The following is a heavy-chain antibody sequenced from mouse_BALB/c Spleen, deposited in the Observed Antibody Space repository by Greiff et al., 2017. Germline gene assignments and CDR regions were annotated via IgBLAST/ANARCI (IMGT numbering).Heavy chain of an antibody. CDR2: IWTGGGT. CDR1: GFSLTSYD. CDR3: GRVRAARATAAMDY. J-gene: IGHJ4*01. Sequence: VQRVESGPGLVAPSQRLSITCTVSGFSLTSYDISWIRQPPGKGLEWLGVIWTGGGTNYNSAFMSRLSISKDNSKSQVFLKMNSLQTVDTAVYYYGRVRAARATAAMDYGGQGTSGTVST. V-gene: IGHV2-9-2*01. D-gene: IGHD3-1*01.